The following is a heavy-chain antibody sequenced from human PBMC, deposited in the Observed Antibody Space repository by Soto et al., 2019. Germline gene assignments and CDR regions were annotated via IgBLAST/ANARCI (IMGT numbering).Heavy chain of an antibody. Sequence: GGSLRLSCEASGFTFSYYWMTWVRQAPRKGLEWVANIKQDGSEKYYVDSVKGRFTISRDNAKNSLYLQMNSLRAEDTAVYYCARDIVVVPAPSAFDPWGQGTLVTVS. V-gene: IGHV3-7*03. D-gene: IGHD2-2*01. CDR3: ARDIVVVPAPSAFDP. J-gene: IGHJ5*02. CDR2: IKQDGSEK. CDR1: GFTFSYYW.